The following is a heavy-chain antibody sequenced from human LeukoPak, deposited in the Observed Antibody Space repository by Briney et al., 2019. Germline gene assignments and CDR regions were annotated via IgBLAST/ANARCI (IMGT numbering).Heavy chain of an antibody. J-gene: IGHJ3*02. CDR3: ARDPVASPLVAFDI. CDR1: GFTFSNYW. CDR2: IKQDGSEK. Sequence: PGGSLRLSCAASGFTFSNYWMSWVRQAPGKGLEWVANIKQDGSEKYYVDSVKGRFTISRDNAKNSLYLQMSSLRAEDTAVYYCARDPVASPLVAFDIWGQGTMVTVSS. V-gene: IGHV3-7*01. D-gene: IGHD2-21*01.